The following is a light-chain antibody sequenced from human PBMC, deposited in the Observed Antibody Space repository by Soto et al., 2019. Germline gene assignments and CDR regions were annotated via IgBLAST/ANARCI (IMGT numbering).Light chain of an antibody. CDR3: QQRLNWPLT. V-gene: IGKV3-11*01. CDR1: QSVSSF. Sequence: EIVLTQSPATLSLSPGERATLSCRASQSVSSFFVWYQQKRGQAPRLLIYDASKRATGIPARFSGSGSGTDLTLTISSLEPEDFAVDYCQQRLNWPLTFGGGTTVEIK. J-gene: IGKJ4*01. CDR2: DAS.